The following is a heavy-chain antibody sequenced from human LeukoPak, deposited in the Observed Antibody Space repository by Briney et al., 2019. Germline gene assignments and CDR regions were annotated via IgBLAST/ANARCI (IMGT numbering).Heavy chain of an antibody. J-gene: IGHJ4*02. V-gene: IGHV3-23*01. Sequence: GGSLRLSCAASGFTFSSYAMCLGPQAPGERLECVSAISGSGGSTYYADSVKGRFTISRDNSKNTLYLQMNSLRAEDTAVYYCAIVGAGYWGQGTLVTVSS. CDR3: AIVGAGY. CDR2: ISGSGGST. D-gene: IGHD1-26*01. CDR1: GFTFSSYA.